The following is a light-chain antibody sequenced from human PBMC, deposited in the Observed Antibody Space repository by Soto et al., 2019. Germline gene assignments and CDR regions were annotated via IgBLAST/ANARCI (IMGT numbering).Light chain of an antibody. CDR1: SSDVGGYNY. J-gene: IGLJ1*01. Sequence: LTQPASVSGSPGQSITISCTGTSSDVGGYNYVSWYQQHPGKAPKLMIYEVSNRPSGVSNRFSGSKSGNTASLTISGLQAEDEADYYCSSYTSSSTNYVFGTGTKVTVL. CDR3: SSYTSSSTNYV. V-gene: IGLV2-14*01. CDR2: EVS.